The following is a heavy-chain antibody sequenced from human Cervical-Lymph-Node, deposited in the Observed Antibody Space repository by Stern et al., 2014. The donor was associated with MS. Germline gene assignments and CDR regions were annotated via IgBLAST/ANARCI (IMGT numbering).Heavy chain of an antibody. D-gene: IGHD2-21*02. CDR2: IHSDGSST. J-gene: IGHJ5*02. CDR1: GFTFSSHW. Sequence: VQLVESGGGLVQPGGSLRLSCAASGFTFSSHWMHWVRQAPGKGLVWVSRIHSDGSSTSYADSVTGRFTISSDNAKNTLYLQMNSLRAEDTAVYYCARDPSYCGGDCYANWFDPWGQGTLVTVSS. CDR3: ARDPSYCGGDCYANWFDP. V-gene: IGHV3-74*01.